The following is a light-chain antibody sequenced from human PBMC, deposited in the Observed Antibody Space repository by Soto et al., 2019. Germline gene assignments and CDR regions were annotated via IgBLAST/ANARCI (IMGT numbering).Light chain of an antibody. J-gene: IGKJ2*01. CDR2: KAS. CDR3: QQYKTYSRT. CDR1: QSISPW. Sequence: DIQMTQSASTLSASVGDRVTITCRASQSISPWLAWYQQKPGKAPKILIYKASSLESGVPSRFSGSDSGTEFTLTISNLQPNDFPTYSSQQYKTYSRTFGQGTKLETK. V-gene: IGKV1-5*03.